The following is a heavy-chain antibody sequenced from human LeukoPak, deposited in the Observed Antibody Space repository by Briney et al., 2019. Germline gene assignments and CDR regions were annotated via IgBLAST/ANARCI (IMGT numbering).Heavy chain of an antibody. CDR3: ARDALDRPNREYYFDY. CDR1: GGTFSSYA. J-gene: IGHJ4*02. D-gene: IGHD1-1*01. Sequence: SVKVSCKASGGTFSSYAISWVRQAPGQGLEWMGGIIPIFGTANYAQKFQGRVTITTDESTSTAYMELSSLRSEDTAVYYCARDALDRPNREYYFDYWGQGTLVTVSS. V-gene: IGHV1-69*05. CDR2: IIPIFGTA.